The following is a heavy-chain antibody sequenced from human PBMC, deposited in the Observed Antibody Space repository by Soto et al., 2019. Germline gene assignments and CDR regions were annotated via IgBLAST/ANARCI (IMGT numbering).Heavy chain of an antibody. CDR3: ARHFGSGYSYYFDY. J-gene: IGHJ4*02. Sequence: QVQLVQSGAEVKKPGASVKVSCKASGYTFTSYAMHWVRQAPGQRLEWMGWINAGNGNTKYSQKFQGRVTITRDTXXSTAYMELSSLRSEDTAVYYCARHFGSGYSYYFDYWGQGTLVTVSS. CDR1: GYTFTSYA. CDR2: INAGNGNT. V-gene: IGHV1-3*01. D-gene: IGHD3-22*01.